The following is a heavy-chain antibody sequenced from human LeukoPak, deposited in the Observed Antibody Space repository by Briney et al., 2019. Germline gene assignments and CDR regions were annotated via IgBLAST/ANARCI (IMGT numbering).Heavy chain of an antibody. Sequence: GGSLRLSCAASGFTVRSNYMSWVRQAPGKGLEWVSVIYSGGSTYYADSVKGRFTIFRDNSKNTLYLQMNSLRAEDTAVYYCAIPSESYYYGMDVWGQGTTVTVSS. CDR2: IYSGGST. J-gene: IGHJ6*02. V-gene: IGHV3-53*01. CDR1: GFTVRSNY. CDR3: AIPSESYYYGMDV.